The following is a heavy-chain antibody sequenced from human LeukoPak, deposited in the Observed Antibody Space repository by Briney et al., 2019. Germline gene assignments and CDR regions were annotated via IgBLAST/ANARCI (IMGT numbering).Heavy chain of an antibody. J-gene: IGHJ4*02. CDR2: INPNSGGT. V-gene: IGHV1-2*02. Sequence: ASVKVSCKASGYTFTGYYMHWVRQAPGQGLEWMGWINPNSGGTNYAQKFQGRVTMTRDTSISTAYMEPSRLRSDDTAVYYCARDTPDFYYDYVWGSYRFDYWGQGTLVTVSS. CDR3: ARDTPDFYYDYVWGSYRFDY. CDR1: GYTFTGYY. D-gene: IGHD3-16*02.